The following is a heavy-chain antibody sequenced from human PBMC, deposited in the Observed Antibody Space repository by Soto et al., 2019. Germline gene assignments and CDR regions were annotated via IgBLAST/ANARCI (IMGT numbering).Heavy chain of an antibody. V-gene: IGHV3-23*01. J-gene: IGHJ2*01. D-gene: IGHD3-10*01. CDR1: GFTFSGYA. CDR3: ARKVSGSTGRPDLWYFDL. CDR2: ISGGGDAT. Sequence: EVQLLDSGGGSVQPGGSLRLSCAASGFTFSGYALTWVRQAPGKGLEWVSAISGGGDATFYADSVKGRFTISRDNSKNTLYLQMNTLRAEDTAIYYCARKVSGSTGRPDLWYFDLWGRGTLVTVSS.